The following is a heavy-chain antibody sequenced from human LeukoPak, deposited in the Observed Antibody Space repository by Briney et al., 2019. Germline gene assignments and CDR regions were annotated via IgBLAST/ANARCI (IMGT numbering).Heavy chain of an antibody. CDR1: GYTFSDYY. D-gene: IGHD2-15*01. CDR2: INTNTGNP. Sequence: GASVKVSCKTSGYTFSDYYIHWIRQAPGQGLEWMGWINTNTGNPTYAQGFTGRFVFSLDTSVSTAYLQISSLKAEDTAVYYCARAQKHIEAAFWFGSSLPSYNWFDPWGQGTLVTVSS. J-gene: IGHJ5*02. V-gene: IGHV7-4-1*02. CDR3: ARAQKHIEAAFWFGSSLPSYNWFDP.